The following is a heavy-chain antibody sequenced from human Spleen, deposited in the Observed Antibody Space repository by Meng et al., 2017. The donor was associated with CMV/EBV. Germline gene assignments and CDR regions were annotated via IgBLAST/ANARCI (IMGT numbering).Heavy chain of an antibody. CDR2: VSSGGFTI. J-gene: IGHJ4*02. V-gene: IGHV3-11*04. D-gene: IGHD2-15*01. CDR3: ASNGGLAGRLLYY. Sequence: CADSKLTLSDYYMSWIRQAPGKGLEWVSYVSSGGFTIYYADSVKGRFTISRDNAKNSVYLQMNSLRAEDTAVYYCASNGGLAGRLLYYWGRGTLVTSPQ. CDR1: KLTLSDYY.